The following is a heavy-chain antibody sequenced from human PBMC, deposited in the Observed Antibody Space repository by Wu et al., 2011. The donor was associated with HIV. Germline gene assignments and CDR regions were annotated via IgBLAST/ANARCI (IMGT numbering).Heavy chain of an antibody. V-gene: IGHV1-69*06. CDR2: IIPIFGTA. CDR1: GYTFGNHA. CDR3: ASQPPSMIRGIIYNWFES. J-gene: IGHJ5*01. D-gene: IGHD3-10*01. Sequence: QVQLVQSGAEVKKPGASVKVSCRASGYTFGNHAISWVRQAPGQGLEWMGGIIPIFGTADNEQKFQGSVTITADRSTSTAYMELSSLRSEDTAVYYCASQPPSMIRGIIYNWFESWGQGTQVTVSS.